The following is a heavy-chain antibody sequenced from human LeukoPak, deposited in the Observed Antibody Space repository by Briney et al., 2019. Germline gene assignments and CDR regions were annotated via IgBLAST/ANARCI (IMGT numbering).Heavy chain of an antibody. V-gene: IGHV4-59*01. CDR1: GGSISSYY. J-gene: IGHJ3*02. CDR3: ARKVDYYDSSGYYNDAFDI. Sequence: SETLSLTCTVSGGSISSYYWSWIRQPPGKGLEWIGYIYYSGSTNYNPSLKSRVTISVDTSKNQFSLKLGSVTAADTAVYYCARKVDYYDSSGYYNDAFDIWGQGTVVTVSS. CDR2: IYYSGST. D-gene: IGHD3-22*01.